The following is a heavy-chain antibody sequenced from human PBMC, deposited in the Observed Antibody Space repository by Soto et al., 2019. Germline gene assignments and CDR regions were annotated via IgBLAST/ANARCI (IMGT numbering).Heavy chain of an antibody. Sequence: PSETLSLTCTVSGGSISSGGYYWSWIRQHPGKGLEWIGYIYYSGSTYYNPSLKSRVTISVDTSKNQFSLKLSSVTAADTAVYYCARASSEVPAAPISNWFDPWGQGTLVTVPS. CDR1: GGSISSGGYY. CDR2: IYYSGST. V-gene: IGHV4-31*03. D-gene: IGHD2-2*01. J-gene: IGHJ5*02. CDR3: ARASSEVPAAPISNWFDP.